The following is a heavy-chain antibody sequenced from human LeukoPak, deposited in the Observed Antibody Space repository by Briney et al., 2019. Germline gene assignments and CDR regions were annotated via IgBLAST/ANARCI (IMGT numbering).Heavy chain of an antibody. D-gene: IGHD1-26*01. CDR2: TWYDGSYK. J-gene: IGHJ3*02. CDR3: ARQFDGSHPNAFDI. V-gene: IGHV3-33*01. CDR1: GLSFRSYG. Sequence: GGSLRLSCAASGLSFRSYGMHWVRQAPGKRLEWVAVTWYDGSYKYYGDSVKGRFTISRDNSKNTLYLQMASLRVEDTAVYYCARQFDGSHPNAFDIWGQGTMVTVSS.